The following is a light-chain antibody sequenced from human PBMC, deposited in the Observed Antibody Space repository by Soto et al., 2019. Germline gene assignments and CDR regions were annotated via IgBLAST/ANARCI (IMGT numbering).Light chain of an antibody. CDR1: QSISGW. CDR2: DAS. CDR3: QRYNSYPWT. V-gene: IGKV1-5*01. J-gene: IGKJ1*01. Sequence: DIQMTQSPSTLSASVGDRVAITCRATQSISGWLAWYQQKPGKAPKLLIYDASTLESGVPSRFSGSGSGTEVSLTSVSLQPDDFATYYRQRYNSYPWTFGQPTNVQIK.